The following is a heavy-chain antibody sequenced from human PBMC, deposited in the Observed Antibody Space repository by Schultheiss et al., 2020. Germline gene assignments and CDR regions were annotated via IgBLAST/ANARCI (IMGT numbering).Heavy chain of an antibody. D-gene: IGHD1-14*01. Sequence: SQTLSLTCAVYGGSFSGYYWSWIRQPPGKGLEWIGYIYYRGSTDSNPSLKSRVTISVDSSKNQFSLKLNSVTAADTAVYYCARPRRYYYLDVWGKGTTVTSP. J-gene: IGHJ6*03. CDR2: IYYRGST. V-gene: IGHV4-34*01. CDR1: GGSFSGYY. CDR3: ARPRRYYYLDV.